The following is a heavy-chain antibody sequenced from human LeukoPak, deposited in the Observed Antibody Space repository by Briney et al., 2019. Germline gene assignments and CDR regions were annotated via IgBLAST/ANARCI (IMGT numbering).Heavy chain of an antibody. J-gene: IGHJ4*02. CDR1: GFTFSNYG. CDR3: ASLGATVGDYFDY. Sequence: GGSLRLSCAASGFTFSNYGMHWVRQAPGKGLEWVAFIRYDGSNKYYADSVKGRFTISRDNSKNTLYLQMNSLRAEDTAVYYCASLGATVGDYFDYWGQGTLVTVSS. V-gene: IGHV3-30*02. CDR2: IRYDGSNK. D-gene: IGHD1-26*01.